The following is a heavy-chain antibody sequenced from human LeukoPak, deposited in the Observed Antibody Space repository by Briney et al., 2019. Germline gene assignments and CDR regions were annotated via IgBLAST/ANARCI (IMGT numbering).Heavy chain of an antibody. V-gene: IGHV2-70*11. CDR1: GFSLSTSGMC. Sequence: SGPALVKPTQTLTLTCTFSGFSLSTSGMCVGWIRQRPWKALEWLARSDWDDDKHCSTSLKTSLTISKDTSKNHVVLKMTTMDPVDTATYYCARLLQYYDSGKNLYDYWGQRTLVTVSS. CDR3: ARLLQYYDSGKNLYDY. J-gene: IGHJ4*02. D-gene: IGHD3-10*01. CDR2: SDWDDDK.